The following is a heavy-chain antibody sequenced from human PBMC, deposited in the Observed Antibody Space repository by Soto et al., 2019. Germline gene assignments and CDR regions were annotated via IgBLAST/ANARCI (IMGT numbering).Heavy chain of an antibody. Sequence: QVQLVQSGADVKKPGASVKVSCKASGYTFTSYGISWVRQAPGQGLEWMGWISAYNGNTNYAQKLQGRVTMTTDTSTSTAYIELRSLRSDDTAVYYCARDSLGYCSSTSCYDWFDPWGQGTLVTVSS. CDR2: ISAYNGNT. V-gene: IGHV1-18*01. CDR1: GYTFTSYG. CDR3: ARDSLGYCSSTSCYDWFDP. J-gene: IGHJ5*02. D-gene: IGHD2-2*01.